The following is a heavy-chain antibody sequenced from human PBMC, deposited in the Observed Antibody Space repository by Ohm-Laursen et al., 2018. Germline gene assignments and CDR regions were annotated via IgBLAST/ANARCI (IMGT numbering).Heavy chain of an antibody. D-gene: IGHD4-11*01. CDR1: GYPLTSYY. J-gene: IGHJ5*02. CDR2: INPSGGRT. V-gene: IGHV1-46*01. CDR3: ARSYSNFAWFDP. Sequence: KVSCKASGYPLTSYYMHWVRQVPGQGLEWMGIINPSGGRTSYAQKFQGRVAMTSDTSTNTVYMEVTNLRSEDTAVYYCARSYSNFAWFDPWGQGTLVTVSS.